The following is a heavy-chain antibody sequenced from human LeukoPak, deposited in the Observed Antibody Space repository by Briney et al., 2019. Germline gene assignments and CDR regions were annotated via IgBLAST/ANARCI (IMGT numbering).Heavy chain of an antibody. CDR1: GFTFSDYT. D-gene: IGHD4-23*01. J-gene: IGHJ5*02. Sequence: GGSLRLSCAASGFTFSDYTITWVRQSPGKGLEWVSSISSTSRFIYHADSVKGRFSISRDNAKNSLSLQMNALRAEDTALYYCVRDADGGNSWFDTWGQGTLVTVSS. V-gene: IGHV3-21*04. CDR3: VRDADGGNSWFDT. CDR2: ISSTSRFI.